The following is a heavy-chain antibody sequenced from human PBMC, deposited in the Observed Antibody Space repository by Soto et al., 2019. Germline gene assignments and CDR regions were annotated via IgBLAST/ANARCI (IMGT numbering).Heavy chain of an antibody. CDR2: IIPIFGTA. CDR1: GGTFSSYA. D-gene: IGHD6-19*01. V-gene: IGHV1-69*06. J-gene: IGHJ6*02. Sequence: QVQLVQSGAEVKKPGSSVKVSCKASGGTFSSYAISWVRQAPGQGLEWMGGIIPIFGTANYAQKFQGRVTITADKSTSTVYMELSSLRSEYAAVYYCARGQLYSSRWFDYYYYGMDVWGQGTTVTVSS. CDR3: ARGQLYSSRWFDYYYYGMDV.